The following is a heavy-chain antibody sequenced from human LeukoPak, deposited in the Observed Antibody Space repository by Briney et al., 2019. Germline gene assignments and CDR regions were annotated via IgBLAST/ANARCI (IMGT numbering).Heavy chain of an antibody. CDR2: INPSGGST. J-gene: IGHJ4*02. CDR3: ASGIAVAGTLGY. Sequence: ASVKVSCKASGYTFTSYYMHWVRRAPGQGLEWMGIINPSGGSTSYAQKFQGRVTMTRDTSTSTVYMELSSLGSEDTAVYYCASGIAVAGTLGYWGQGTLVTVSS. D-gene: IGHD6-19*01. CDR1: GYTFTSYY. V-gene: IGHV1-46*01.